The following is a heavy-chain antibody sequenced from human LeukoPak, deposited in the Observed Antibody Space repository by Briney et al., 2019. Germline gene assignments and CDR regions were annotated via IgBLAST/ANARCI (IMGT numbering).Heavy chain of an antibody. D-gene: IGHD3-10*01. V-gene: IGHV4-39*01. CDR3: ARQSRDGSETRGYYFDY. CDR1: GGSISSSSYY. Sequence: SETLSLTCTVSGGSISSSSYYWGWIRQPPGKGLEWIGSIYYSGSTYYNPSLKSRVTISVDTSKNQFSLKLSSVTAADTAVYYCARQSRDGSETRGYYFDYWGPGTQVTVSS. J-gene: IGHJ4*02. CDR2: IYYSGST.